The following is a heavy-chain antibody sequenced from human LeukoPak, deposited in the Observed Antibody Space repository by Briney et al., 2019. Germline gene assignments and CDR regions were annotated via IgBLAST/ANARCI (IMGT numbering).Heavy chain of an antibody. J-gene: IGHJ4*02. CDR2: IIPIFGTA. V-gene: IGHV1-69*13. CDR1: GGTFSSYA. Sequence: SVKVSCKASGGTFSSYAISWVRQAPGQGLEWMGGIIPIFGTANYAQKFQGRVTITADESTSTAYMELSSLRSEDTAVYYCARKGAYNYYGSGSYVYWGRGTLVTVSS. D-gene: IGHD3-10*01. CDR3: ARKGAYNYYGSGSYVY.